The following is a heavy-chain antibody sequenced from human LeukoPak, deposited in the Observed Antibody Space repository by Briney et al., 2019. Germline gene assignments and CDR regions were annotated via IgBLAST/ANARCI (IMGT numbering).Heavy chain of an antibody. V-gene: IGHV3-9*03. Sequence: PGGSLRLSCAASGFTFDDYAMHWVRQAPGKGLEWVSGISWNSGSIGYADSVKGRFTTSRDNAKNSLYLQMNSLRAEDMALYYCAKDMVEDTLTGYDAFDIWGQGTMVTVSS. CDR3: AKDMVEDTLTGYDAFDI. CDR2: ISWNSGSI. D-gene: IGHD3-9*01. CDR1: GFTFDDYA. J-gene: IGHJ3*02.